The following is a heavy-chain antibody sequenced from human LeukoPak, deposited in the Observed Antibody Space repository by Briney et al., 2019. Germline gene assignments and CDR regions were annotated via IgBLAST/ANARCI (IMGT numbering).Heavy chain of an antibody. CDR3: ARDSSLVPRGYYYYMDV. CDR1: GGSISSYY. V-gene: IGHV4-59*01. D-gene: IGHD3-10*01. CDR2: IYYSGST. Sequence: SETLSLTCTVSGGSISSYYWSWIRQPPGKGLEWIGCIYYSGSTNYNPSLKSRVTISVDTSKNQFSLKLSSVTAADTAVYYCARDSSLVPRGYYYYMDVWGKGTTVTVSS. J-gene: IGHJ6*03.